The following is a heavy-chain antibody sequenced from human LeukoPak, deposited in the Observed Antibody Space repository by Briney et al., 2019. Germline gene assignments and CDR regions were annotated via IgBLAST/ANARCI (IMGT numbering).Heavy chain of an antibody. CDR2: INPNSGDT. J-gene: IGHJ5*02. D-gene: IGHD6-19*01. V-gene: IGHV1-2*02. Sequence: ASVKVSCKASGYTFTGYYMHWVRQAPGQGLEWMGWINPNSGDTNYAQKLQGRVTMTTDTSPSTAYMELRSLRSDDTAVYYCARDRPYSSGWYGNNWFDPWGQGTLVTVSS. CDR1: GYTFTGYY. CDR3: ARDRPYSSGWYGNNWFDP.